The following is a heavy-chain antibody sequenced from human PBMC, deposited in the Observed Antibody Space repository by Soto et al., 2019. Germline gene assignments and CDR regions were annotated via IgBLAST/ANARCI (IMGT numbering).Heavy chain of an antibody. D-gene: IGHD1-1*01. CDR3: AKATGTTLY. J-gene: IGHJ4*02. CDR1: GFTFSSYA. CDR2: SGSGGRA. V-gene: IGHV3-23*01. Sequence: EVQLLVSGGGLVQPGGSLRLSCEASGFTFSSYAMTWVRQAPGKGLEWVSASGSGGRAFYSDSVKGRFTISRDNSRHTLYLQLHSLRVDDTAVYFCAKATGTTLYWGQGTLVTVSS.